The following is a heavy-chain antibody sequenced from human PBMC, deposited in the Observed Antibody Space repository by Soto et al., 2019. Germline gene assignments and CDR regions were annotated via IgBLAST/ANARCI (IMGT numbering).Heavy chain of an antibody. J-gene: IGHJ3*02. CDR3: AREGSAIAVPNTEGAFDI. V-gene: IGHV5-51*01. CDR1: GYNFASSW. D-gene: IGHD6-19*01. CDR2: IYVGDSDT. Sequence: GESLKISCKGSGYNFASSWIGWVRQMPGKGLEWMGIIYVGDSDTRYSPSFQGQVTISADKSISTAYLQWSSLKASDTAMYYCAREGSAIAVPNTEGAFDIWGPGTMVTVSS.